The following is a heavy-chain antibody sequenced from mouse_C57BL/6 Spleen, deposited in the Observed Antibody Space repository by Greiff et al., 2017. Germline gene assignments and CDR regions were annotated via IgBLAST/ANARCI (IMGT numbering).Heavy chain of an antibody. CDR2: ISGGGGNT. CDR3: ARRGYGSSRGLDY. V-gene: IGHV5-9*01. J-gene: IGHJ2*01. D-gene: IGHD1-1*01. Sequence: EVKLEESGGGLVKPGGSLKLSCAAPGFTFSSYTMSWVRQTPEKRLEWVATISGGGGNTYYPDSVKGRFTISRDNAKNTLYLQMSSLRSEDTALYYCARRGYGSSRGLDYWGQGTTLTVSS. CDR1: GFTFSSYT.